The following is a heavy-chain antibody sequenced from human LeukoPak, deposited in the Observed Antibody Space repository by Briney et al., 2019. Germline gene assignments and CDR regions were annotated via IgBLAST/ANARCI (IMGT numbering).Heavy chain of an antibody. J-gene: IGHJ6*03. Sequence: SVKVSCKVSGDTFSSYAINWVRQAPGQGLEWMGKIIPLFGTADYAQKLQGRVTITTDESTITAYMELSSPRSEDTAVYYCARSDYYYYYYMDVWGKGTTVTVSS. D-gene: IGHD4/OR15-4a*01. CDR1: GDTFSSYA. CDR2: IIPLFGTA. CDR3: ARSDYYYYYYMDV. V-gene: IGHV1-69*05.